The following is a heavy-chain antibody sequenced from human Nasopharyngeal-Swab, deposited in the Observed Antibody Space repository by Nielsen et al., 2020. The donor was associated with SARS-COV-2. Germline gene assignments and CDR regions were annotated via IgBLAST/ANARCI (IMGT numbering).Heavy chain of an antibody. CDR3: ARQTSFGDWFDP. D-gene: IGHD2/OR15-2a*01. V-gene: IGHV3-7*03. CDR2: IKQDESEK. J-gene: IGHJ5*02. Sequence: WIRQPPGKGLEWVANIKQDESEKYYVDSVKGRFTISRDNAKNSLYLQMNSLRAEDTAVYYCARQTSFGDWFDPWGQGTLVTVSS.